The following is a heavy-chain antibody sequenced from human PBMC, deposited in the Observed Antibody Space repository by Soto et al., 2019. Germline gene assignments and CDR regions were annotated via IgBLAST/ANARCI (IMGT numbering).Heavy chain of an antibody. CDR1: GFTFSSYA. CDR3: ARCYPVSPYQYSSGWLDY. Sequence: GGSLRLSCAASGFTFSSYAMHWVRQAPGKGLEWVAVISYDGSNKYYADSVKGRFTISRDNSKNTLYLQMNSLRAEDTAVYYCARCYPVSPYQYSSGWLDYWGQGTLVTVSS. V-gene: IGHV3-30-3*01. D-gene: IGHD6-19*01. J-gene: IGHJ4*02. CDR2: ISYDGSNK.